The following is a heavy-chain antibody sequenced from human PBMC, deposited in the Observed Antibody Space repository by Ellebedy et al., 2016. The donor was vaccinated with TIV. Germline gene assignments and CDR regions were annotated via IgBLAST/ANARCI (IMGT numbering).Heavy chain of an antibody. CDR3: ARGVLNSGYYSDY. Sequence: GESLKISCAASGFTFSSYAMHWVRQAPGKGLEWVSRVSSDVTGPTYADSVMGRFIISRDNAKSTVYLQMFSLRPEDTAVYYCARGVLNSGYYSDYWGRGTLVTVSS. J-gene: IGHJ4*02. D-gene: IGHD3-22*01. V-gene: IGHV3-74*01. CDR1: GFTFSSYA. CDR2: VSSDVTGP.